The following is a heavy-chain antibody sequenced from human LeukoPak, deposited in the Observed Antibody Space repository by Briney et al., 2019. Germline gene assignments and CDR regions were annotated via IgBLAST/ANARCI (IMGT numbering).Heavy chain of an antibody. J-gene: IGHJ3*02. V-gene: IGHV3-30*04. CDR2: ISYDGRNK. D-gene: IGHD1-26*01. CDR1: GFTFSSYA. CDR3: ARVRSNSGSYSRRGAFDI. Sequence: GGSLRLSCAASGFTFSSYAMHWVRQAPGKGLEWVAVISYDGRNKYYADSVKCRFTISRDNSKTTLYLQKNSLRAEDTAVYYCARVRSNSGSYSRRGAFDIWGQGTMVTVSS.